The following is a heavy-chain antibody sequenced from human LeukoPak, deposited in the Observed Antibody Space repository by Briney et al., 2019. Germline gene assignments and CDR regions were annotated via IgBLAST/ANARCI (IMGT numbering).Heavy chain of an antibody. V-gene: IGHV1-24*01. J-gene: IGHJ4*02. Sequence: ASVKVSCKVSGYTLTELSMHWVRQAPGKGLEWMGGFDPEDGETIYAQKFQGRVTMTEDTSTDTAYMELSSLRSEDTAVYYCARDLSGIVGAAYYFDYWGQGTLVTVSS. CDR3: ARDLSGIVGAAYYFDY. CDR1: GYTLTELS. CDR2: FDPEDGET. D-gene: IGHD1-26*01.